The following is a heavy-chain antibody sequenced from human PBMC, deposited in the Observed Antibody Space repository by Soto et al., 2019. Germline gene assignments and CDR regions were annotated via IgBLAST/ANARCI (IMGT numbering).Heavy chain of an antibody. V-gene: IGHV4-61*08. CDR1: GGSISSGDYY. CDR3: ARGIGGYKLDF. D-gene: IGHD1-1*01. J-gene: IGHJ4*02. CDR2: MYSNGAT. Sequence: PSETLSLTCTVSGGSISSGDYYWSWIRQPPGKGPEWIGYMYSNGATNYNPSLKSRLTISVDTSKNQFFLKLNSMTAADTAVYNCARGIGGYKLDFWGKGTLVTVSS.